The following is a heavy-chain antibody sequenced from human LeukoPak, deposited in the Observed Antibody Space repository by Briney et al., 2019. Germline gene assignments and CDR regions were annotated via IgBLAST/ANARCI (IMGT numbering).Heavy chain of an antibody. CDR2: ISGTSAYI. D-gene: IGHD3-10*02. CDR1: GFTFNSYG. Sequence: GGSLRLSCAASGFTFNSYGMNWGRQAPGKGLEWVSSISGTSAYIYYADSVRGRFTISRDNAKNSLYLQMNSLRAEDTAVYFCARKFTVSSDIWGQGTMVTVSS. CDR3: ARKFTVSSDI. V-gene: IGHV3-21*01. J-gene: IGHJ3*02.